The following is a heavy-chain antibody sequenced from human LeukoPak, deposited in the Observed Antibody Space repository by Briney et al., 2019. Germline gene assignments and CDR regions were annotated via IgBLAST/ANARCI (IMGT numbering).Heavy chain of an antibody. D-gene: IGHD3-22*01. CDR1: GGTFSSYA. V-gene: IGHV1-69*05. CDR2: IIPIFGTA. Sequence: SVKVSCKASGGTFSSYAISWVRQAPGQGLEWMGGIIPIFGTANYAQKLQGRVTMTTDTSTSTAYMELRSLRSDDTAVYYCARDTVGSYYYDSSGAFDYWGQGTLVTVSS. J-gene: IGHJ4*02. CDR3: ARDTVGSYYYDSSGAFDY.